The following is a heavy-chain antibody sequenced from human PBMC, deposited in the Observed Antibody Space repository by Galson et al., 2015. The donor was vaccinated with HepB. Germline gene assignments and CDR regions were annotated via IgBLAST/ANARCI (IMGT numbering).Heavy chain of an antibody. CDR3: ARVVYPGIAVAGTDYYYYGMDV. Sequence: PALVKPTQTLTLTCTFSGFSLSTSGMCVSWIRQPPGKALEWLARIDWDDDKYYSTSLKTRLTISKDTSKNQVVLTMTNMDPVDTATYYCARVVYPGIAVAGTDYYYYGMDVWGQGTTVTVSS. CDR2: IDWDDDK. D-gene: IGHD6-19*01. CDR1: GFSLSTSGMC. J-gene: IGHJ6*02. V-gene: IGHV2-70*11.